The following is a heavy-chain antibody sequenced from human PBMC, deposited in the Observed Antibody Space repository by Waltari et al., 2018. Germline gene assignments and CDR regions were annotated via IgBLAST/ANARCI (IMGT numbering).Heavy chain of an antibody. V-gene: IGHV3-7*01. CDR1: GFTFSSYW. D-gene: IGHD6-19*01. Sequence: EVQLVESGGGLVQPGGSLRLSCAASGFTFSSYWLSWVRKAPGKGLEWVDNIKQDGSEKDDVDSGKGRFTIARDNAKNLLYLQMNSLRAEDTAVYYCARDLRGISGFNWFDPWGQGTLVTVSS. J-gene: IGHJ5*02. CDR3: ARDLRGISGFNWFDP. CDR2: IKQDGSEK.